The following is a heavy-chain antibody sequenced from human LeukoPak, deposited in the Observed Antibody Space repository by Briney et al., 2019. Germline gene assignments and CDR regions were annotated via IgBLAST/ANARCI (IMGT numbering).Heavy chain of an antibody. V-gene: IGHV1-2*02. D-gene: IGHD5-18*01. J-gene: IGHJ4*02. Sequence: ASVKVSCKASGYTFIGYYMHWVRQAPGQGLEWVAWIYSNSGGTKYAQKFQGRVTVTRDTSISTAYMQLSRLKSDDTAVYYCATGRGYSYGFDSWGQGTLVTVSS. CDR3: ATGRGYSYGFDS. CDR2: IYSNSGGT. CDR1: GYTFIGYY.